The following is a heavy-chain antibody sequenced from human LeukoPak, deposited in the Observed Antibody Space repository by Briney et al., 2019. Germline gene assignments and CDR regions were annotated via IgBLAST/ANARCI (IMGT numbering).Heavy chain of an antibody. J-gene: IGHJ3*01. CDR3: AKGKINHDGAFDA. Sequence: GGSLRLSCAAPGFTFSSYSLRWGRPAPGEGREWGSGISDSGGSTYYADSVKGRFTISRDNSKKQLFLQVDSLRVEDTAVYYCAKGKINHDGAFDAWGQGTRVTVSS. CDR1: GFTFSSYS. V-gene: IGHV3-23*01. D-gene: IGHD3-16*01. CDR2: ISDSGGST.